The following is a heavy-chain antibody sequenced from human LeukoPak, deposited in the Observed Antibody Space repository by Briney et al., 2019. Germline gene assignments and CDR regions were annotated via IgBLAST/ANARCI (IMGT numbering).Heavy chain of an antibody. Sequence: GGSLRLSCEASGFTFSSYSMNWVRQAPGKGLEWVSAISGSGVSTYYADSVKGRFTVSRDNSKNTLYLQMSSLRAEDTAVYYCAKDERNWNYNLASQTYDWGQGTLVTVSS. CDR1: GFTFSSYS. CDR2: ISGSGVST. D-gene: IGHD1-7*01. CDR3: AKDERNWNYNLASQTYD. J-gene: IGHJ4*02. V-gene: IGHV3-23*01.